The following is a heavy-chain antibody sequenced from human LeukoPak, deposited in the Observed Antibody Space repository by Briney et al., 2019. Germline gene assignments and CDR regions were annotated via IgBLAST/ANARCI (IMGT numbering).Heavy chain of an antibody. J-gene: IGHJ4*02. CDR2: ISGNGYST. D-gene: IGHD2-2*01. Sequence: PGGSLRLSWAASGFTLSSDDMNWVRQAPGKGLVWVSGISGNGYSTHYADSVKGRFTISRDNSKNTLSLQMNSLRAEDTAVYYCAKVNWCSASCADAWGQGTLVTVSS. CDR3: AKVNWCSASCADA. CDR1: GFTLSSDD. V-gene: IGHV3-23*01.